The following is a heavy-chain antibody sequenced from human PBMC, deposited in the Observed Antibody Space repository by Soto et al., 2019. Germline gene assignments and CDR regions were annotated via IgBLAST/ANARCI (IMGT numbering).Heavy chain of an antibody. V-gene: IGHV4-59*08. J-gene: IGHJ4*02. CDR3: ARGEWDIVATIPFDY. CDR1: GGSISSYY. CDR2: IYYSGTT. D-gene: IGHD5-12*01. Sequence: NPSETLSLTCTVSGGSISSYYWNWIRQPPGKEPEYIGYIYYSGTTYYNPSLRGRVTISVDTSTKQFSLKLSSVTAADTALYYCARGEWDIVATIPFDYWGQGTLVT.